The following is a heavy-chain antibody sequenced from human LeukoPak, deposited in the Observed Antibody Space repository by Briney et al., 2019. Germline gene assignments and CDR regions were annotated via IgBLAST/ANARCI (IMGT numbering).Heavy chain of an antibody. CDR2: FFQSEKS. CDR3: ARVLPVPYLLDS. D-gene: IGHD3-10*02. J-gene: IGHJ4*02. Sequence: PSETLSLTCGISGHSTTSGYYWAWFRPSPGKGPEWIATFFQSEKSFYNASLESRAIMSLESSKSQFSLNLASVTPADTAVYYCARVLPVPYLLDSWGQGTHVTVSS. CDR1: GHSTTSGYY. V-gene: IGHV4-38-2*01.